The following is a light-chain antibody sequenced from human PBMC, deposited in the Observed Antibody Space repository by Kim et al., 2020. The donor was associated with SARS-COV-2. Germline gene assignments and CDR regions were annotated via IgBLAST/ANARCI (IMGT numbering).Light chain of an antibody. CDR1: QSLLYSDGNTY. Sequence: DIVMTQTPLSSPVTLGQPASISCRSSQSLLYSDGNTYLSWLQQRPGQPPRLLIYEISNRFSGVPDRFSGSGAGTDFTLKISRVEAEDVGVYYCMQSTQFPLTFGGGTKVDIK. CDR3: MQSTQFPLT. J-gene: IGKJ4*01. V-gene: IGKV2-24*01. CDR2: EIS.